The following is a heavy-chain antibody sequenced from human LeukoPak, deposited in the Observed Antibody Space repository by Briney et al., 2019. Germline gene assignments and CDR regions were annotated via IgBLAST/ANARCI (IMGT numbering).Heavy chain of an antibody. Sequence: ASVKVSCKASGDTFTGYYMHWVRQAPGQGLEWMGWINPNSGGTNYAQKFQGRVAMTRDTSISTAYMELSRLRSDDTAVYYCARLVAGQYYFDYGGQGTLVTVSS. CDR2: INPNSGGT. CDR1: GDTFTGYY. J-gene: IGHJ4*02. D-gene: IGHD6-19*01. CDR3: ARLVAGQYYFDY. V-gene: IGHV1-2*02.